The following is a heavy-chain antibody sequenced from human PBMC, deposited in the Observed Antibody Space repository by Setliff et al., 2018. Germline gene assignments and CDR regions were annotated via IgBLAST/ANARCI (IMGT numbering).Heavy chain of an antibody. CDR1: GGTFSRYA. CDR2: IIPILGIA. V-gene: IGHV1-69*10. J-gene: IGHJ4*02. Sequence: PGPSVKVSCKASGGTFSRYAISWVRQAPGQGLEWMGGIIPILGIANHAQKFQGRVTMTRNTSISTAYMELSSLRSEDTAVYYCARELQPGNPYFDYWGQGTLVTVSS. D-gene: IGHD1-1*01. CDR3: ARELQPGNPYFDY.